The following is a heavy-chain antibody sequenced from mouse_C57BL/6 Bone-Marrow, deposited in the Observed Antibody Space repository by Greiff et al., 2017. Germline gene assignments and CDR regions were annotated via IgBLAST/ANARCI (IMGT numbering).Heavy chain of an antibody. CDR1: GFNITDDY. V-gene: IGHV14-4*01. J-gene: IGHJ2*01. D-gene: IGHD2-3*01. CDR2: IDPEIGDT. Sequence: VQLQQSGAELVRPGASVKLSCTASGFNITDDYIHWVNQRPEQGLEWIGWIDPEIGDTEYASKFQGTATITSDTSSNTAYLQLSSLTSEDTAVYYCSSVDGNYFDFWGQGTPLTVAS. CDR3: SSVDGNYFDF.